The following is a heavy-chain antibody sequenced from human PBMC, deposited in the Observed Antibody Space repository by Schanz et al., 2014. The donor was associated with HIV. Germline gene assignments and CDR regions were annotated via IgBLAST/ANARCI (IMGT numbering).Heavy chain of an antibody. D-gene: IGHD1-26*01. CDR1: GYTFTIYD. V-gene: IGHV1-8*01. CDR3: ARGPKWEGLMDV. CDR2: MNPNTGNT. Sequence: QLQLVQSGAEVKKPGASVKVSCKASGYTFTIYDINWVRQTTGQGLEWMGWMNPNTGNTGYARKFQVRVTMTRDTSISTAYLEVDSLKSEDTAVYYCARGPKWEGLMDVWGQGTTVIVSS. J-gene: IGHJ6*02.